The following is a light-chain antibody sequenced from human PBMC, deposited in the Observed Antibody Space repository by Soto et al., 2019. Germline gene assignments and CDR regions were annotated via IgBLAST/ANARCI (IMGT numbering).Light chain of an antibody. CDR3: QQYNKWPPT. CDR1: QSVSSN. Sequence: EIVLTQSPATLSLFPWEIATLSCRASQSVSSNLAWYQQKPGQAPRLLIYGASTRATGIPARFSGSGSGTEFTLTISSLQSEDFAVYHCQQYNKWPPTFGQGTKVDIK. J-gene: IGKJ1*01. V-gene: IGKV3-15*01. CDR2: GAS.